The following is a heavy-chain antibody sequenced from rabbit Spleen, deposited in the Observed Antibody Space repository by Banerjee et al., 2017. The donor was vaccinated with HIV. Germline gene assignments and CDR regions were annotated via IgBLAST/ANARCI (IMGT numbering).Heavy chain of an antibody. CDR3: ARTRDGGYRYAIGL. CDR1: GFSFSNSYY. D-gene: IGHD7-1*01. Sequence: QEQVEESGGDLVKPEGSLTLTCTASGFSFSNSYYMCWVRQAPGKGLEWIGCIGVGSGIPYYASWAKGRFTISKTSSTTVTLQMTSLTAADTATYFCARTRDGGYRYAIGLWGQGTLVTVS. J-gene: IGHJ4*01. CDR2: IGVGSGIP. V-gene: IGHV1S45*01.